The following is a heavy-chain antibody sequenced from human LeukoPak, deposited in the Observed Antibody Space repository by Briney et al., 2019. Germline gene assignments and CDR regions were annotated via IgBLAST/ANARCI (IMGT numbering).Heavy chain of an antibody. CDR2: ISGSGGST. CDR3: TKHDSSGYYQTEYFQH. CDR1: GFTFSSYA. D-gene: IGHD3-22*01. Sequence: PGGSLRLSCAASGFTFSSYAMSWVRQAPGKGLEWVSAISGSGGSTYYADSVKGRFTISRDNSKNTLYLQMNSLKTEDTAVYYCTKHDSSGYYQTEYFQHWGQGTLVTVSS. J-gene: IGHJ1*01. V-gene: IGHV3-23*01.